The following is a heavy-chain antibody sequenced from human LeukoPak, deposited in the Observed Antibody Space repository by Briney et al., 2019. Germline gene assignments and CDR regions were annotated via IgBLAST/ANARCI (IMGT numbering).Heavy chain of an antibody. Sequence: SETLSLTCAVYGGSFSGYYWSWIRQPPGKGLEWIGEINHSGSTNYNPSLKSRVTISVDTSKNQLSLKLSSVTAADTAVYYCAREDISIAARTFDYWGQGTLVTVSS. CDR2: INHSGST. D-gene: IGHD6-6*01. CDR1: GGSFSGYY. CDR3: AREDISIAARTFDY. J-gene: IGHJ4*02. V-gene: IGHV4-34*01.